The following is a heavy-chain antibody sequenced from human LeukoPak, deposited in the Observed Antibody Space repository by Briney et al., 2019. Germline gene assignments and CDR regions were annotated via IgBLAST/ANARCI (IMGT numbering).Heavy chain of an antibody. V-gene: IGHV1-46*01. Sequence: ASVKVSCKASGGTFSSYYMHWVRQVPGQGLEWMGKINPSGGSASFAQTFQGRVTMTRDTSTSTVYMELSGLRSEDTAVFYCATLRSGSDAAWGQGTLVTVSS. D-gene: IGHD3-10*01. CDR2: INPSGGSA. J-gene: IGHJ5*02. CDR1: GGTFSSYY. CDR3: ATLRSGSDAA.